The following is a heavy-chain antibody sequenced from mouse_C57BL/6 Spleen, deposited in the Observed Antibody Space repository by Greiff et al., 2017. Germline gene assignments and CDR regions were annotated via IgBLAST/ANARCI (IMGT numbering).Heavy chain of an antibody. CDR2: ISSGSSTI. V-gene: IGHV5-17*01. J-gene: IGHJ2*01. CDR3: AIYYYGSSPY. CDR1: GFTFSDYG. Sequence: EVQRVESGGGLVKPGGSLKLSCAASGFTFSDYGMHWVRQAPEKGLEWVAYISSGSSTIYYADTVKGRFPISRDNAKNTLFLQMTSLRSEDTAMYYCAIYYYGSSPYWGQGTTLTVSS. D-gene: IGHD1-1*01.